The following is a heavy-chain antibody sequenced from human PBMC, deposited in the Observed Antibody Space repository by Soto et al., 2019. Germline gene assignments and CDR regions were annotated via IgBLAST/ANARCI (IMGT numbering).Heavy chain of an antibody. Sequence: GASVKVSCTASGYTFTSYGINWVRQSTEQGLEWMGCMNPNSGNTGYAQKFQGRVTRTRNTSIGTAYMELSSLRSEDTAVYYCARGNRGYCSGGSCYSALYYYYYYGMDVWGQGTTVTVSS. CDR3: ARGNRGYCSGGSCYSALYYYYYYGMDV. J-gene: IGHJ6*02. CDR2: MNPNSGNT. CDR1: GYTFTSYG. D-gene: IGHD2-15*01. V-gene: IGHV1-8*01.